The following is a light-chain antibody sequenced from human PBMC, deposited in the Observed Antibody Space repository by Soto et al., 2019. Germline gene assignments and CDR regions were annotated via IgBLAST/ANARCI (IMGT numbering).Light chain of an antibody. CDR3: QQYVSSPRT. CDR2: GAS. Sequence: EIVLTQSPGTLSLSPGERATLSCRASESVSSSYLAWYQQKPGQASRLLIYGASSRATGIPDRFSGSGSGTDFTLTISRLEPEDFAVYYCQQYVSSPRTFGQGTKVDIK. J-gene: IGKJ1*01. V-gene: IGKV3-20*01. CDR1: ESVSSSY.